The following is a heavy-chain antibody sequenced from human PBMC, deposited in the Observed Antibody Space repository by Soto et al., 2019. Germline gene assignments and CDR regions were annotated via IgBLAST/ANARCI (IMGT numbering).Heavy chain of an antibody. D-gene: IGHD2-15*01. J-gene: IGHJ5*02. CDR3: AREGTEVVVAAPFDP. Sequence: QVQLVQSGAEVKKPGSSVKVSCKASGGTFSSYAISWVRQAPGQGLEWMGGIIPIFGTANYAQKFQGRVTITADKSTSTAYMGLSSLRSEDTAVYYCAREGTEVVVAAPFDPWGQGTLVTVSS. V-gene: IGHV1-69*06. CDR1: GGTFSSYA. CDR2: IIPIFGTA.